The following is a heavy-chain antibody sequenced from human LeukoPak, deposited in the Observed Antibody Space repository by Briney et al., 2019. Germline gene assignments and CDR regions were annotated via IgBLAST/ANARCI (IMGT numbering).Heavy chain of an antibody. D-gene: IGHD1-1*01. V-gene: IGHV1-18*01. CDR3: ARDFGTWFDP. J-gene: IGHJ5*02. Sequence: VSVKVSCKASGYTFTSYGISWVRQAPGQGLEWMGWISAYNGNTNYPQKLQGRVTMTTDTSTSTAHMELRSLRSDDTAVYYCARDFGTWFDPWGQGTLVTVSS. CDR2: ISAYNGNT. CDR1: GYTFTSYG.